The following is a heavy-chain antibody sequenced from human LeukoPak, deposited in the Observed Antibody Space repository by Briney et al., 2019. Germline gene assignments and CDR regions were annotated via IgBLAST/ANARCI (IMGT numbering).Heavy chain of an antibody. J-gene: IGHJ4*02. Sequence: SETLSLTCTVSGDSVSRSSYSSGWFRQPPGKGLEYIASIYYTGTTYYNPSLGSRVTISVDRSKNQFSLNLSSVTAADTAVYFCETRSNSGWVYFDSWGRGTLVIVSS. V-gene: IGHV4-39*01. CDR3: ETRSNSGWVYFDS. CDR1: GDSVSRSSYS. CDR2: IYYTGTT. D-gene: IGHD6-19*01.